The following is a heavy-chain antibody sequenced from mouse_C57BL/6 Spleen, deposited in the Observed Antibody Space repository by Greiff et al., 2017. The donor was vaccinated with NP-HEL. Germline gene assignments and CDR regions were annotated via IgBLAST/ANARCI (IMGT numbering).Heavy chain of an antibody. CDR3: ARGSNYGFDY. CDR2: IDPSDSYT. CDR1: GYTFTSYW. D-gene: IGHD2-5*01. J-gene: IGHJ2*01. V-gene: IGHV1-50*01. Sequence: QVQLQQPGAELVKPGASVKLSCKASGYTFTSYWMQWVKQRPGQGLEWIGEIDPSDSYTTYNQKFKGKATLTVDTSSSTAYMQLSSLTSEDSAVYYCARGSNYGFDYWGQGTTLTVSS.